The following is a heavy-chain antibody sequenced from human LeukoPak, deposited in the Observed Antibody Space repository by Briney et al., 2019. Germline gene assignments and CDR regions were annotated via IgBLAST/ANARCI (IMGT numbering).Heavy chain of an antibody. Sequence: PGRSLGLSCAASGFTFSNYGMHWVRQAPGKGLEWVALIWYDGSKKDYVDSVKGRFIISRDDSRNMVYLEMSSLRAEDTAVYYCAREGFDPWGRGTLVTVSS. CDR1: GFTFSNYG. V-gene: IGHV3-33*01. J-gene: IGHJ5*02. CDR3: AREGFDP. CDR2: IWYDGSKK.